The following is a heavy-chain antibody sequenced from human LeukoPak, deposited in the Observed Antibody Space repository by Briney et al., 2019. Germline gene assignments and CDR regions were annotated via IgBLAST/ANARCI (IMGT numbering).Heavy chain of an antibody. J-gene: IGHJ6*04. Sequence: GGSLRLSCAASGFTFSSYEMNWVRQAPGKGLEWVSYISSSGSTIYYADSVKGRFTISRDNAENSLYPQMNSLRAEDTAVYYCAELGITMIGGVWGKGTTVTISS. D-gene: IGHD3-10*02. V-gene: IGHV3-48*03. CDR3: AELGITMIGGV. CDR2: ISSSGSTI. CDR1: GFTFSSYE.